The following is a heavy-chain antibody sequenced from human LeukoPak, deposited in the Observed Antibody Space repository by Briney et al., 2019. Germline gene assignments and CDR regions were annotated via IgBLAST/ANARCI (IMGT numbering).Heavy chain of an antibody. V-gene: IGHV3-23*01. D-gene: IGHD3-10*01. J-gene: IGHJ4*01. CDR2: ISGSGSNT. Sequence: GGSLRLSCAASGFTFSNYAMAWVRQAPGKGLKWVSSISGSGSNTYYADSVKGRFTISRDNSKNTLYLQMNNLRADDTAVFYCVKEGATSSFGGFHYWGQEPWSPSPQ. CDR1: GFTFSNYA. CDR3: VKEGATSSFGGFHY.